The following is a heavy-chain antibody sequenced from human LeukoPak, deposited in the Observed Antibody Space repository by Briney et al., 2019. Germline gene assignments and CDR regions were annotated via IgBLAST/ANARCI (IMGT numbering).Heavy chain of an antibody. CDR1: GYTFTVYY. CDR2: INPNTGDT. V-gene: IGHV1-2*02. CDR3: AVAPGDY. Sequence: ASVTVSCKASGYTFTVYYMHWVRQAPGQGLGWMGWINPNTGDTNYAQKFQGRVTMTRDTSITTVYMEISRLTSDDTALFYCAVAPGDYWGQGTLVTVSS. J-gene: IGHJ4*02. D-gene: IGHD2-21*01.